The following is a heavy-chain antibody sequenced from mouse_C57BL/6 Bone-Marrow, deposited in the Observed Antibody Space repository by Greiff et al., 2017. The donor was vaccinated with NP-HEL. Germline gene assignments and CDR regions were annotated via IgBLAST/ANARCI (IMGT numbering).Heavy chain of an antibody. V-gene: IGHV1-4*01. CDR1: GYTFTSYT. J-gene: IGHJ4*01. CDR3: ARAGYYGLYAMDY. Sequence: QVQLQQSGAELARPGASVKMSCKASGYTFTSYTMHWVKQRPGQGLEWIGYINPSSGYTKYNQKFKDKATLTADKSSSTAYMQLSSLTSEDSAVYYCARAGYYGLYAMDYWGQGTAVTVSS. D-gene: IGHD1-2*01. CDR2: INPSSGYT.